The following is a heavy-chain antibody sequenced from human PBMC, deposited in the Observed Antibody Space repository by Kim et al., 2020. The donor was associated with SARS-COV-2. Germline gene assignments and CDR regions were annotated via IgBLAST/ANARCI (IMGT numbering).Heavy chain of an antibody. J-gene: IGHJ4*02. CDR3: ARGIMYRVVTFYFDY. V-gene: IGHV1-3*04. CDR1: GYTFTSHT. D-gene: IGHD3-16*01. CDR2: INTGNGNT. Sequence: ASVKVSCTASGYTFTSHTVHWVRLAPGQGLEWMGWINTGNGNTEYSQKLQGRVTITRDTSASTVYMELSSLRSEDTAVYYCARGIMYRVVTFYFDYWGQG.